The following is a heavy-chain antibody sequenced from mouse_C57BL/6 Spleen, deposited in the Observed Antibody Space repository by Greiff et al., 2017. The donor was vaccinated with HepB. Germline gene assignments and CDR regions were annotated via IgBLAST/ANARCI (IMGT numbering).Heavy chain of an antibody. D-gene: IGHD1-1*01. J-gene: IGHJ2*01. Sequence: VQLQQSGPELVKPGASVKISCKASGYAFSSSWMNWVKQRPGKGLEWIGRIYPGDGDTNYNGKFKGKATLTADKSSSTAYMQLSSLTSEDSAVYFCARWDYYGSSYLFDYWGQGTTLTVSS. CDR1: GYAFSSSW. V-gene: IGHV1-82*01. CDR3: ARWDYYGSSYLFDY. CDR2: IYPGDGDT.